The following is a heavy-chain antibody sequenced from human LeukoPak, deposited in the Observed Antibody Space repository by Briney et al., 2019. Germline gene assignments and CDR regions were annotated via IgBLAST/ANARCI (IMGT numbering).Heavy chain of an antibody. J-gene: IGHJ3*02. CDR3: ARANGNHYDFWSGNDAFDI. CDR1: GYTLTELS. CDR2: FDPEDGET. Sequence: ASVKVSCKVSGYTLTELSMHWVRQAPGKGLEWMGGFDPEDGETIYAQKFQGRVTMTEDTSTDTAYMELSSLRSEDTAVYYCARANGNHYDFWSGNDAFDIWGQGTMVTVSS. D-gene: IGHD3-3*01. V-gene: IGHV1-24*01.